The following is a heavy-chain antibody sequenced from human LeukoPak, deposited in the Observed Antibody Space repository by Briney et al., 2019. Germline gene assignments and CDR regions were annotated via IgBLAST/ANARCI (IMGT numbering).Heavy chain of an antibody. D-gene: IGHD6-13*01. Sequence: ASVKVSCKASGYTFTSYGISWVRRAPGQGLEWMGWISAYNGNTNYAQKLQGRVTMTTDTSTSTAYMELRSLRSDDTAVYYCARVGYSSSWYAAWFDPWGQGTLVTVSS. CDR2: ISAYNGNT. CDR1: GYTFTSYG. CDR3: ARVGYSSSWYAAWFDP. V-gene: IGHV1-18*01. J-gene: IGHJ5*02.